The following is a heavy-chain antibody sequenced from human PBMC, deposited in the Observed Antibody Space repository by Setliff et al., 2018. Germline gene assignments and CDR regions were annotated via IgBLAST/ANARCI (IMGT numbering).Heavy chain of an antibody. D-gene: IGHD5-18*01. CDR3: VREGVDTRSSTDYRNYMDV. CDR2: TIPMFGST. V-gene: IGHV1-69*05. Sequence: ASVKVSCKASGDTFSSYGISWVRQAPGQGLEWMGGTIPMFGSTSYAQKFQGRVTIITDESTTTAYMELSSLGSEDTAVYYCVREGVDTRSSTDYRNYMDVWGKGTTVTVSS. J-gene: IGHJ6*03. CDR1: GDTFSSYG.